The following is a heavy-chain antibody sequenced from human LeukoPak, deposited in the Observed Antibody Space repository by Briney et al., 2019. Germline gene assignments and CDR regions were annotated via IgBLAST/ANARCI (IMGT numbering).Heavy chain of an antibody. V-gene: IGHV3-21*06. CDR2: MSTSSTYI. CDR1: GFNFRGYN. J-gene: IGHJ4*02. D-gene: IGHD3-16*01. Sequence: GGSLRLSCAASGFNFRGYNMNWVRQAPGKGLEWVSSMSTSSTYIYYADSIKGRFTISRDDARSLLYLQMDSLRAEDTAVYYCVRDFAFGFCNTTTCRYPFDSWGQGTLITVSS. CDR3: VRDFAFGFCNTTTCRYPFDS.